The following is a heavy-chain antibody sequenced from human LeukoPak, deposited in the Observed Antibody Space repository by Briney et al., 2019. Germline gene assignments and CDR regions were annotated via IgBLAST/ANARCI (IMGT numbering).Heavy chain of an antibody. V-gene: IGHV4-39*01. CDR1: GGSISNSHYY. CDR2: IYYSGTT. CDR3: ARMATGTTFDY. D-gene: IGHD1-1*01. J-gene: IGHJ4*02. Sequence: SEALSLTCTVSGGSISNSHYYWGWIRQPPGKGLEWIGSIYYSGTTYYNPSLKSRVTIPVDTSKNQFSLKLSSVTAADTAVYYCARMATGTTFDYWGQGTLVTVSS.